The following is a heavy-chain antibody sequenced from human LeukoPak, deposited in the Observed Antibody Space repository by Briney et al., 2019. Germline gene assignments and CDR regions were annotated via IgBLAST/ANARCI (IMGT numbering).Heavy chain of an antibody. CDR3: ARDHYKIGDY. V-gene: IGHV1-18*01. J-gene: IGHJ4*02. CDR2: ISAYNGNT. Sequence: GASVTVSLKSSGYTFTSYGLSWLRQPPGQGIEWMGWISAYNGNTNYAQKLHGRVTMTTDTSTSTAYMELRSLRSDDTAVYYCARDHYKIGDYWGQGTLVTVSS. D-gene: IGHD4-11*01. CDR1: GYTFTSYG.